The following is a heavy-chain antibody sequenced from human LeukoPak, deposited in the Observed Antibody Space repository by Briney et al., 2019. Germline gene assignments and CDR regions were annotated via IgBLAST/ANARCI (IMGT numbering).Heavy chain of an antibody. D-gene: IGHD2-8*02. V-gene: IGHV1-18*01. CDR3: ARGVLVRDYYYYYMDV. Sequence: ASVKVSCKASGYTFTSYGISWVRQAPGQGLEWMGWISAYNGNTNYAQKLQGRVTMTTDTSTSTAYMELRSLRSDDTAVYYCARGVLVRDYYYYYMDVWGKGTTVTVSS. CDR1: GYTFTSYG. CDR2: ISAYNGNT. J-gene: IGHJ6*03.